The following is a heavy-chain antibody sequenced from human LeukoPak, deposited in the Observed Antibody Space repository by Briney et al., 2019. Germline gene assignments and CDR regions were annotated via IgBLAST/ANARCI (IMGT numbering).Heavy chain of an antibody. CDR3: ARDRRHRGGYLDL. V-gene: IGHV4-59*01. Sequence: KPSETLSLTCNVSGGSINYYWNWIRQAPGKRLEWLGYIHYNGVTDYNPSLGSRVRMSVDTSNNHLSLRLTSVTAADTAVYYCARDRRHRGGYLDLWGRGTPVTVSS. J-gene: IGHJ2*01. CDR2: IHYNGVT. CDR1: GGSINYY. D-gene: IGHD3-16*01.